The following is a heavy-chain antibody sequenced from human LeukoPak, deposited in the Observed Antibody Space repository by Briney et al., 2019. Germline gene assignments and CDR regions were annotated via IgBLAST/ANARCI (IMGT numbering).Heavy chain of an antibody. Sequence: GGSLRLSCAVSGFIFSDYYMSWIRQAPGKGLEWVSYISSSGSTIDYADSGKGRFTISRDNAKNTLYLQMNSLRAEDTAVYYCARGGQWLVRDWFDPWGQGTLVTVSS. J-gene: IGHJ5*02. D-gene: IGHD6-19*01. CDR3: ARGGQWLVRDWFDP. V-gene: IGHV3-11*01. CDR1: GFIFSDYY. CDR2: ISSSGSTI.